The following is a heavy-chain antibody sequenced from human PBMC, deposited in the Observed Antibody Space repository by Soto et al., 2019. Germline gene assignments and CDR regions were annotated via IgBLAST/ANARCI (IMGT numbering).Heavy chain of an antibody. V-gene: IGHV3-23*01. CDR3: AKDLEVLSARFES. CDR1: GFTFGNYA. J-gene: IGHJ4*02. Sequence: PGGSLRLSXRASGFTFGNYAMAWVRQAPGKGLEWVSGISASGGRTYYADSAKGRFTISRDNSNNTLYLQMSSLRAEDTAVYYCAKDLEVLSARFESWGQGALVTVSS. CDR2: ISASGGRT. D-gene: IGHD2-15*01.